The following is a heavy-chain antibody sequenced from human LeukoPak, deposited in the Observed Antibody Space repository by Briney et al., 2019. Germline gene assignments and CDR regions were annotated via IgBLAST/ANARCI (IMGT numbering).Heavy chain of an antibody. V-gene: IGHV7-4-1*02. CDR1: GYIFSVYA. CDR3: ARDYTIAAGTTTYLQH. D-gene: IGHD1-14*01. Sequence: ASVTVSCKASGYIFSVYALIWVRQAPGQGLELMGWINTNTGNPTYAQGFTGRFVFSLDTSVSTAYLQISSLKAEDTAVYYCARDYTIAAGTTTYLQHWGQGTLVTVSS. J-gene: IGHJ1*01. CDR2: INTNTGNP.